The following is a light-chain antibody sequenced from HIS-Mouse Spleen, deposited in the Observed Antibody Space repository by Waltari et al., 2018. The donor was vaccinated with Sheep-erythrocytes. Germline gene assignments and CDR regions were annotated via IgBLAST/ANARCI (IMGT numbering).Light chain of an antibody. V-gene: IGKV3-11*01. CDR3: QQRSNWYT. CDR2: DAS. J-gene: IGKJ2*01. CDR1: QSVSSY. Sequence: EIVLTQYPATLSLSPGERATLSCRASQSVSSYLAWYQQNPGQAPRLLIYDASNRATGIPARFSGSGSGTDFTLTISSLEPEDFAVYYCQQRSNWYTFGQGTKLEIK.